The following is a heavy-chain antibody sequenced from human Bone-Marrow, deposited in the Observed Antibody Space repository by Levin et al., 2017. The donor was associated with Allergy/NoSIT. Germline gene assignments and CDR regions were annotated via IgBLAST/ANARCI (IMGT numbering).Heavy chain of an antibody. V-gene: IGHV3-33*01. CDR3: AGVLAAGNYYYDGMDV. J-gene: IGHJ6*02. CDR1: GFTFSSYG. D-gene: IGHD6-13*01. Sequence: GGSLRLSCAASGFTFSSYGMYWVRQAPGKGLEWVAVIWYDGYNKYYGDSVKGRFTISRDNSKNTLFLQMNSLRVEDTAVYYCAGVLAAGNYYYDGMDVWGQGTTVTVSS. CDR2: IWYDGYNK.